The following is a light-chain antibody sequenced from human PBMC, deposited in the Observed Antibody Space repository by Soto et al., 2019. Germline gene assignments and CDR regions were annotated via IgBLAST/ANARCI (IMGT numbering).Light chain of an antibody. Sequence: EIVLTQSPGTLSLSPGERATLSCRASQSISNNYLAWYQQKPGQAPRLLIYAASSRATGIPDRFSGSGSGTACTLTISRVEPEDFAVYYGQQPVTFGPGTKVAVK. V-gene: IGKV3-20*01. CDR3: QQPVT. J-gene: IGKJ3*01. CDR1: QSISNNY. CDR2: AAS.